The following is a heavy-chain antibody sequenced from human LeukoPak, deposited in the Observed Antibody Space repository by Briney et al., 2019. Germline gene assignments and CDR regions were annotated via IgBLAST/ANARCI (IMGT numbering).Heavy chain of an antibody. CDR2: ISYDGSNK. Sequence: GGSLRLSCAASGFTFSSYGMHWVRQAPGKGLEWVAVISYDGSNKYYADSVKGRFTISRDNSKNTLYLQMNSLRAEDTAVYYCAEDLGTTGTTGPGFDYWGQGTLVTVSS. CDR1: GFTFSSYG. D-gene: IGHD1-1*01. CDR3: AEDLGTTGTTGPGFDY. V-gene: IGHV3-30*18. J-gene: IGHJ4*02.